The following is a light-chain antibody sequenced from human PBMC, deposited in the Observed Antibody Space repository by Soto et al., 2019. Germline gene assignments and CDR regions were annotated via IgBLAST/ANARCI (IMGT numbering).Light chain of an antibody. CDR1: SSDVGGYIY. Sequence: QSVLTQPASVSGSPGQSITISCTGTSSDVGGYIYVSWYQHHPGKAPKLMIYEVSNRPSGVSNRFSGSKSGNTASLTISGRQAEDEADYHCTSYTSSSSQVFGTGTKVTVL. CDR3: TSYTSSSSQV. CDR2: EVS. J-gene: IGLJ1*01. V-gene: IGLV2-14*01.